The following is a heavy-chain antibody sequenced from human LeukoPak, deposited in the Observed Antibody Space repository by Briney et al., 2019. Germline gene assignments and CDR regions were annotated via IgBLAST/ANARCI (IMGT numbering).Heavy chain of an antibody. CDR2: IRNDGSNK. J-gene: IGHJ3*02. CDR3: ASENKRGYSYGSPTDAFDI. Sequence: GGSLRLSCAASGFTFSSYAMHWVRQAPGKGLEWVTFIRNDGSNKYYADSVKGRFTISRDNSKNTLYLQMNSLRPEDTAVYYCASENKRGYSYGSPTDAFDIWGQGTMVTVSS. D-gene: IGHD5-18*01. CDR1: GFTFSSYA. V-gene: IGHV3-30*02.